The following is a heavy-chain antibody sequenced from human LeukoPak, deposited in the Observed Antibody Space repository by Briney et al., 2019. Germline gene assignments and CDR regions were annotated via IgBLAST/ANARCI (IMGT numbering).Heavy chain of an antibody. J-gene: IGHJ6*02. V-gene: IGHV1-46*01. CDR2: INPSGGST. CDR3: ARDDGCSGGSCYSNYYYYGMDV. D-gene: IGHD2-15*01. CDR1: GYTSTSYY. Sequence: ASVKVSCKASGYTSTSYYMHWVRQAPGQGLEWMGIINPSGGSTSYAQKFQGRVTMTRDTSTSTVYMELSSLRSEDTAVYYCARDDGCSGGSCYSNYYYYGMDVWGQGTTVTVSS.